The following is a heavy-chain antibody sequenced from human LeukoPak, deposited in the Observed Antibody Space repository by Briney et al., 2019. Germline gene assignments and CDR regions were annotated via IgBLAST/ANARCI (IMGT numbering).Heavy chain of an antibody. CDR3: ARVFPGVAVAGNNWCDP. Sequence: SETLSLTCAVYGGSFTGYYWSCIRQPPGKGLEWIGEINHSGSTNYNTSPKSRVTISVDTPKNQFSLKLSSVTAADTAVYYCARVFPGVAVAGNNWCDPWGEGTLVTVSS. D-gene: IGHD6-19*01. V-gene: IGHV4-34*01. CDR1: GGSFTGYY. J-gene: IGHJ5*02. CDR2: INHSGST.